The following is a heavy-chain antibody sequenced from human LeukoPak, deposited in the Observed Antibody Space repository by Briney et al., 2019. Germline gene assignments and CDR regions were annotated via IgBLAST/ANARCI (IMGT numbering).Heavy chain of an antibody. V-gene: IGHV3-7*01. CDR3: MSAHGY. J-gene: IGHJ4*02. CDR1: GFTFSTFW. Sequence: GGSLRLSCAPSGFTFSTFWMSWVRQAPGKGLEWVATILPGGKESYRVDSVKGRFIISRDNAKNSLFLQMNSLRGDDTALYYCMSAHGYWGQGTLVTVSS. CDR2: ILPGGKES.